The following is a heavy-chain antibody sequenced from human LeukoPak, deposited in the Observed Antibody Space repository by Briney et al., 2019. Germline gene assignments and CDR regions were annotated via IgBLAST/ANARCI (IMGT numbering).Heavy chain of an antibody. CDR3: ARGPYYNFWSGQDY. D-gene: IGHD3-3*01. J-gene: IGHJ4*02. Sequence: GGSLRLSCAASGFTVSSNYMSWVRQAPGKGLEWVSVIYSGGSTYYADSVKGRFTISRDNAKNSLYLQMNSLRAEDTAVYYCARGPYYNFWSGQDYWGQGTLVTVSS. V-gene: IGHV3-66*01. CDR2: IYSGGST. CDR1: GFTVSSNY.